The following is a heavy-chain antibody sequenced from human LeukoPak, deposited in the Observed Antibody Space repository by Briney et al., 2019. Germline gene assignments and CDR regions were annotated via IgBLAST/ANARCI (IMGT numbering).Heavy chain of an antibody. CDR2: ISGDGDST. D-gene: IGHD3-22*01. V-gene: IGHV3-43*02. CDR3: AKDIRERGYAAF. Sequence: PGGSLRLSCAASGFIFSTYWMHWVRQAPGKGLEWVSLISGDGDSTYYADSIKGRFTISRDNSKNSLYLQMNSLRSEDTALYYCAKDIRERGYAAFWGQGTLVIVSS. J-gene: IGHJ4*02. CDR1: GFIFSTYW.